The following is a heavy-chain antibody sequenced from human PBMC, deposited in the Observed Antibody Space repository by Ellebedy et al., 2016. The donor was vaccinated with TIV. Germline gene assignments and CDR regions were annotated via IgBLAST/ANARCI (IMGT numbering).Heavy chain of an antibody. Sequence: GESLKISCAASGFTFSSYYMHWVRQAPGQGLEWMGIINPSGGSTTYAQNLQGRVTMTRDTSTTTVYMELSSLRSEDTAVYYCARARSSGWLHTPDYWGQGTLVIVSS. J-gene: IGHJ4*02. V-gene: IGHV1-46*04. D-gene: IGHD6-19*01. CDR1: GFTFSSYY. CDR2: INPSGGST. CDR3: ARARSSGWLHTPDY.